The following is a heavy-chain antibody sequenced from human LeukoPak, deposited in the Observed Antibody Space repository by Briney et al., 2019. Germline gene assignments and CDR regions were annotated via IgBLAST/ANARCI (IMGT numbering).Heavy chain of an antibody. V-gene: IGHV4-59*01. Sequence: SSETLSLTCTVSGGSISSYYWSWIRQPPAQGLDWIGYIYYSGTNYNPSLKSRVTISLDTSNNQFSLRLSSVTPAAPAASYCARGLRSFGSSSAFDYWGQGTLVTVSS. CDR2: IYYSGT. CDR3: ARGLRSFGSSSAFDY. CDR1: GGSISSYY. J-gene: IGHJ4*02. D-gene: IGHD3-9*01.